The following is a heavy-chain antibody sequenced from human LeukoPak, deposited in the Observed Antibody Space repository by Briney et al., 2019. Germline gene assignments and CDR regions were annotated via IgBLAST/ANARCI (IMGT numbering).Heavy chain of an antibody. CDR2: IYYSGST. J-gene: IGHJ3*02. V-gene: IGHV4-59*01. CDR1: GDSISSYY. D-gene: IGHD2-21*02. Sequence: SETLSLTCTVSGDSISSYYWSWIRQPPGRGLEWIGYIYYSGSTNYNPPLKSRVTISIDTSKNQFSLKLSSVTAADTAVYYCARKVTRKGGDAFDIWGQGTMVTVSS. CDR3: ARKVTRKGGDAFDI.